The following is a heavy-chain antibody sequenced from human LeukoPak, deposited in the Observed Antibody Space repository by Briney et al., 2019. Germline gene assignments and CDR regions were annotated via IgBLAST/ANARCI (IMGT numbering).Heavy chain of an antibody. V-gene: IGHV3-23*01. CDR2: ISGSGGST. J-gene: IGHJ6*02. CDR3: AKRGIERRVGATRISGMHV. D-gene: IGHD1-26*01. Sequence: PGGSLRLSCAASGFAFSSYAMSWVRQAPGKGLEWVSAISGSGGSTYYADSVKGRFTISRDNSKNTLYLQMNSLRAEDTSVYYCAKRGIERRVGATRISGMHVWGQGTTVTVSS. CDR1: GFAFSSYA.